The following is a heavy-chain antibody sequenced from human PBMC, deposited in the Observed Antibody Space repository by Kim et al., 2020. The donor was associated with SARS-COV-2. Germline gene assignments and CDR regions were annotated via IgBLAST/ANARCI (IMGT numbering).Heavy chain of an antibody. CDR1: GFTFSSYG. V-gene: IGHV3-33*01. CDR3: ARDWVTMVRGGSWLFDY. CDR2: IWYDGSNK. D-gene: IGHD3-10*01. Sequence: GGSLRLSCAASGFTFSSYGMHWVRQAPGKGLEWVAVIWYDGSNKYYADSVKGRFTISRDNSKNTLYLQMNSLRAEDTAVYYCARDWVTMVRGGSWLFDYWGQGTLVTVSS. J-gene: IGHJ4*02.